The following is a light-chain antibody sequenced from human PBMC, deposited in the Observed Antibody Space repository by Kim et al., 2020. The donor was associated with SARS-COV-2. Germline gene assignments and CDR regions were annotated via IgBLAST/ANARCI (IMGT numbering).Light chain of an antibody. V-gene: IGKV3-20*01. CDR1: QSVTSSY. J-gene: IGKJ1*01. Sequence: PGERATLSCRASQSVTSSYLAWYQLKPGQAPRLLIYGASRRATGIPVRFSGSGSGTDFTLTISRLEPEDFAVYYCQQYVSSWTFGQGTKVDI. CDR3: QQYVSSWT. CDR2: GAS.